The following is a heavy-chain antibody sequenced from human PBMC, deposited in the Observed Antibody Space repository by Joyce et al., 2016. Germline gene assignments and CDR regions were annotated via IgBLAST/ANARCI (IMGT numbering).Heavy chain of an antibody. CDR1: GFTFSSYA. CDR3: MSTITTAGDH. V-gene: IGHV3-30*04. J-gene: IGHJ1*01. Sequence: QVQLVESGGGVVQPGGSLRLCCGASGFTFSSYAMHWVRQAPGKGVEWVAVISYDGRNKYNTDSLKGRFSISRDNSKNTLYLQMNSLTTEDTAVYYCMSTITTAGDHWGQGTLVTVSS. CDR2: ISYDGRNK. D-gene: IGHD6-13*01.